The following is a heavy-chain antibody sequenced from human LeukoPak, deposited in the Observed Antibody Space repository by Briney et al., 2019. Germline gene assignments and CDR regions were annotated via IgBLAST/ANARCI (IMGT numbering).Heavy chain of an antibody. CDR3: AREATMVRGLLAFDI. Sequence: SETLSLTCTVSGGSISSYYWSWIRQPPGKGLEWIGYIYYSGSTNYNPSLKSRVTISVDTSKNQFSLKLSSVTAADTAVYYCAREATMVRGLLAFDIWGQGTMVTVSS. V-gene: IGHV4-59*12. D-gene: IGHD3-10*01. J-gene: IGHJ3*02. CDR1: GGSISSYY. CDR2: IYYSGST.